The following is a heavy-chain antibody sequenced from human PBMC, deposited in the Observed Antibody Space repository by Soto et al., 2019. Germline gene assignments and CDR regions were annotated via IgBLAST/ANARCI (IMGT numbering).Heavy chain of an antibody. Sequence: SVKVSCKASGGTFSSYTISWVRQAPGQGLEWMGRIIPILGIANYAQKFQGRVTITADKSTSTAYMELSSLRSEDTAVYYCARVRGRYYDILTGYYTDNFFDYWGQGTLVTVSS. J-gene: IGHJ4*02. CDR3: ARVRGRYYDILTGYYTDNFFDY. V-gene: IGHV1-69*02. CDR1: GGTFSSYT. D-gene: IGHD3-9*01. CDR2: IIPILGIA.